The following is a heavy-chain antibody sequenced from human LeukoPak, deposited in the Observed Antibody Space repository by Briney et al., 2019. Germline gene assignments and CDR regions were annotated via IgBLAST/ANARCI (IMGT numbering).Heavy chain of an antibody. CDR3: AADGEYAFLV. CDR2: IVSGGITT. D-gene: IGHD2/OR15-2a*01. V-gene: IGHV3-74*01. J-gene: IGHJ3*01. CDR1: GLTYHNTW. Sequence: PGGSLRLSCAASGLTYHNTWMHWIRQAPGKGLVWVSRIVSGGITTTYADSVKGRFTISRDNAKNTLYLQMNSLRADDTAVYYCAADGEYAFLVWGQGTTVTVSS.